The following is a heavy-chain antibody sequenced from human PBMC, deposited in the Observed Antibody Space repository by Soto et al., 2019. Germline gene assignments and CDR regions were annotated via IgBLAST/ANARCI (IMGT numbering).Heavy chain of an antibody. Sequence: QVQLQQWGAGLLKPSETLSLTCAVYGGSFSGYYWSWIRQPPGKGLEWIGEINHSGSTNYNPSLKSRVTISVDTSKNQFSLKLSSVTAADTAVYYCASGRSWYPFDYWGQGTLVTVSS. CDR1: GGSFSGYY. D-gene: IGHD6-13*01. CDR2: INHSGST. CDR3: ASGRSWYPFDY. J-gene: IGHJ4*02. V-gene: IGHV4-34*01.